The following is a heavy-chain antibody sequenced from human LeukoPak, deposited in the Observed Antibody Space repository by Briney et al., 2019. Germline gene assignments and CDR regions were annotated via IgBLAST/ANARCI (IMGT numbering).Heavy chain of an antibody. J-gene: IGHJ6*02. CDR3: TRGQASTVYYYYGMDV. CDR2: MNPNSGNT. Sequence: ASVKVSCKASGYTFASYDINWVRQATGQGLEWIGWMNPNSGNTGYAQKFQGRVTMTRNTSISTAYMELSSLRSEDTAVYYCTRGQASTVYYYYGMDVWGQGTTVTVSS. CDR1: GYTFASYD. V-gene: IGHV1-8*01. D-gene: IGHD4-11*01.